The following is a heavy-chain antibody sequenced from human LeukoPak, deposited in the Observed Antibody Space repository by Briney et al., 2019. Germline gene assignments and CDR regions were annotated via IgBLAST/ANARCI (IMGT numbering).Heavy chain of an antibody. D-gene: IGHD1-1*01. V-gene: IGHV5-51*01. J-gene: IGHJ4*02. CDR3: ARPGETTLPYYFDY. Sequence: GESLKISCQGSGYSFTSYWIGWVRQMPGKGLEWMGIIYPGDSDTRYSPSFQGQVTISADKSINTAYLQWSSLKASDTAIYYCARPGETTLPYYFDYWGQGTLVTVSS. CDR1: GYSFTSYW. CDR2: IYPGDSDT.